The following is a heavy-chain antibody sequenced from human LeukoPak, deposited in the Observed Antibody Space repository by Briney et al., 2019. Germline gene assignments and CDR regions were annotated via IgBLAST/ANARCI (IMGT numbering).Heavy chain of an antibody. CDR1: GYTFTSYY. CDR2: INPNSGGT. V-gene: IGHV1-2*02. Sequence: GASVKVSCKASGYTFTSYYMHWVRQAPGQGLEWMGWINPNSGGTNYAQKFQGRVTMTRDTSISTAYMELSRLRSDDTAVYYCASWGPWLFCSGGSCRFDYWGQGTLVTVSS. CDR3: ASWGPWLFCSGGSCRFDY. D-gene: IGHD2-15*01. J-gene: IGHJ4*02.